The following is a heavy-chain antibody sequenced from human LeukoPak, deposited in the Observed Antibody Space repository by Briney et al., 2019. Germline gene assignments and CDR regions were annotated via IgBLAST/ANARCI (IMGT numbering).Heavy chain of an antibody. Sequence: SETLSLTCTVSGGSISSSSYYWGWVRQPPGKGLEWIVSIYYSGSTYYNPSLKSRVTISVDTSKNQFSLKLSSVTAADTAVYYCARLSFGPYYYYYMDVWGKGTTVTVSS. CDR1: GGSISSSSYY. CDR3: ARLSFGPYYYYYMDV. D-gene: IGHD3-10*01. J-gene: IGHJ6*03. V-gene: IGHV4-39*01. CDR2: IYYSGST.